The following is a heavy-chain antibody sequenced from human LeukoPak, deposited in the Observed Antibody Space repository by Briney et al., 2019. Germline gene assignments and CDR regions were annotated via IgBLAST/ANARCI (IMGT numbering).Heavy chain of an antibody. CDR3: ARGPNHGDRVDYLDS. Sequence: GGPLRLSCAASGFIFRSHWMTWVRQAPGKGLEFVASIKQGGSEKYYADSVKGRFTVSRNNAKNSLNLQMNSLSAGDTAVYYCARGPNHGDRVDYLDSWGQGTKVTVSS. J-gene: IGHJ4*02. CDR2: IKQGGSEK. CDR1: GFIFRSHW. D-gene: IGHD1-14*01. V-gene: IGHV3-7*01.